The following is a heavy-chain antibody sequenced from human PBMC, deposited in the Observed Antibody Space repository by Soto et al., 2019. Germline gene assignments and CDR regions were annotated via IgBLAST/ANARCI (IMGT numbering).Heavy chain of an antibody. V-gene: IGHV3-30-3*01. D-gene: IGHD3-3*01. CDR1: GFTFSRHT. CDR2: ISDDGSNT. J-gene: IGHJ5*02. CDR3: GGEVYYDFWGVFTPPPYSFGA. Sequence: QVQLVESGGGVVQPGRSLRLSCAASGFTFSRHTMHWVRQAPGKGLEWVAAISDDGSNTYYADSVKGRFTISRDNSKNTLYLQMNSLGRGDTAVHHCGGEVYYDFWGVFTPPPYSFGAWGQGPLVPVSS.